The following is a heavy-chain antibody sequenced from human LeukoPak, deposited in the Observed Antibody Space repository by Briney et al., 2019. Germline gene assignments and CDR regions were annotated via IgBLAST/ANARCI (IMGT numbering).Heavy chain of an antibody. CDR2: ISDNGGSI. V-gene: IGHV3-23*01. CDR3: ARGGTTYGSGTLRGDY. J-gene: IGHJ4*02. CDR1: GFTFSSFG. Sequence: GGALRLSCAASGFTFSSFGMTWVRQAPGKGLEWVSAISDNGGSIFYADSVKGRFTISRDNSKNSLYLQMNSLRADDTAVYYCARGGTTYGSGTLRGDYWGQGTLVTVSS. D-gene: IGHD3-10*01.